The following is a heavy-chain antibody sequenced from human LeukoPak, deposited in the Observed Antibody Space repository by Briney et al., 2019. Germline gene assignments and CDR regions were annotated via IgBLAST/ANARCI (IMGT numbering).Heavy chain of an antibody. CDR3: ARAVVEPATTQDYYYYYMDV. V-gene: IGHV1-2*02. CDR2: SNPTNGGT. Sequence: ASVKLSCKASGYTFTGYYMHWGRKAPGQGLELKGWSNPTNGGTIFATKFPGRVALTSDSTIRRAYLEMTRPRSDDTAMYCCARAVVEPATTQDYYYYYMDVWGEGTTVTVSS. CDR1: GYTFTGYY. D-gene: IGHD2-15*01. J-gene: IGHJ6*03.